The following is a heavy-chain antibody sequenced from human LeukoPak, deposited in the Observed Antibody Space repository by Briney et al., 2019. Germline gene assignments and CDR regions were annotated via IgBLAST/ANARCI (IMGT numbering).Heavy chain of an antibody. Sequence: GASVKVSCKASGGTFSSYAISWVRQAPGQGLEWMGGIIPIFGTANYAQKFQGRVTITADESTSTAYMELSSLRSEDTAVYYCASGEEVVVVPAADYHYGMDVWGQGTTVTVSS. CDR1: GGTFSSYA. CDR2: IIPIFGTA. D-gene: IGHD2-2*01. CDR3: ASGEEVVVVPAADYHYGMDV. V-gene: IGHV1-69*13. J-gene: IGHJ6*02.